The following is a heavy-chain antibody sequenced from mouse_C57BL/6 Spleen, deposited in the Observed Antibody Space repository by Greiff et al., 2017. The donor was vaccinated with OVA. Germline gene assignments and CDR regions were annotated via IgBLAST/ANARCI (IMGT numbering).Heavy chain of an antibody. J-gene: IGHJ4*01. CDR3: AREGAPNYGAMDY. CDR1: GYTFTDYY. Sequence: QVQLQQSGAELVRPGASVKLSCKASGYTFTDYYINWVKQRPGQGLEWIARIYPGSGNTYYNEKFKGKATLTAEKSSSTAYMQLSSLTSEDSAVYFCAREGAPNYGAMDYWGQGTSVTVSS. D-gene: IGHD1-1*01. CDR2: IYPGSGNT. V-gene: IGHV1-76*01.